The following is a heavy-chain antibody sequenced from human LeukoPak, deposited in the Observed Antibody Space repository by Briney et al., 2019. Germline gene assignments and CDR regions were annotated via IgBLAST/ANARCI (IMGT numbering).Heavy chain of an antibody. J-gene: IGHJ4*02. V-gene: IGHV4-39*01. CDR3: AHQSAPTYCSSTSCYFFDY. D-gene: IGHD2-2*01. CDR2: IYYSGST. Sequence: SETLSLXCTVSGGSISSSSYYWGWIRQPPGKGLEWIGRIYYSGSTYYNPSLKSRVTISVDTSKNQFSLKLSSVTAADTAVYYCAHQSAPTYCSSTSCYFFDYWGQGTLVTVSS. CDR1: GGSISSSSYY.